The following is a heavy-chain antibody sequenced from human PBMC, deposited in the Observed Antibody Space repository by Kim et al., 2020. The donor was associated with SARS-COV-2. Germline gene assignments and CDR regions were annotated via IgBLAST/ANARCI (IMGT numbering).Heavy chain of an antibody. CDR2: INSDGSST. V-gene: IGHV3-74*01. CDR1: GFTFSSYW. D-gene: IGHD3-16*02. J-gene: IGHJ6*02. CDR3: AREFVKVALSYYYYYGMGV. Sequence: GGSLRLSCAASGFTFSSYWMHWVRQAPGKGLVWVSRINSDGSSTSYADSVKGRFTISRDNAKNTLYLQMNSLRVEDTAVYYCAREFVKVALSYYYYYGMGVWGQGTTVTVSS.